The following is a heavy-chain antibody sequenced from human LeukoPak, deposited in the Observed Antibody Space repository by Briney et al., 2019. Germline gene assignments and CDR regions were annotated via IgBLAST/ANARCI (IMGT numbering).Heavy chain of an antibody. J-gene: IGHJ3*02. Sequence: SETLSLTCAVYGGSFSGYYWSWIRQPPGKGLEWIGEINHSGSTNYNPSLKSRVTISVDTSKNQFSLKLSSVTAADTAVYYCARGPMRRWYRTDDAFDIWGQGTMVTVSS. CDR3: ARGPMRRWYRTDDAFDI. CDR1: GGSFSGYY. CDR2: INHSGST. V-gene: IGHV4-34*01. D-gene: IGHD4-23*01.